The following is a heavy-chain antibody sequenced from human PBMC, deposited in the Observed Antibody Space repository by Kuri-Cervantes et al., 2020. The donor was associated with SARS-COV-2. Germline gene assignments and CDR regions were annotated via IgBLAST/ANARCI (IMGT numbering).Heavy chain of an antibody. J-gene: IGHJ4*02. CDR2: ISGSGGST. D-gene: IGHD3-9*01. Sequence: GESLKISCAASGFTFSSYAMSWVRQAPGKGLEWVSAISGSGGSTYYADSVKGRFTISRDNSKNTLYLQMNSLRAEDTAVYYCAKARGGRGLRYLDWLSPYYFDYWGQGTLVTVSS. V-gene: IGHV3-23*01. CDR1: GFTFSSYA. CDR3: AKARGGRGLRYLDWLSPYYFDY.